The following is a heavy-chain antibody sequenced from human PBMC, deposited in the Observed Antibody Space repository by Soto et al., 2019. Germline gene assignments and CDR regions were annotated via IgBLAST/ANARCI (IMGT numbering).Heavy chain of an antibody. CDR2: INHSGIT. J-gene: IGHJ6*02. Sequence: QVQVQQWGAGLLKPSETLSLTCAVYGGSFSDYYGTWIRQSPGKGLEWIGEINHSGITYYNPSLKSRFTISVDTSKNQFSLKLRSVTAADTAVYYCARGRLEWLLLGDGVDVWGQGTTVTVSS. CDR1: GGSFSDYY. D-gene: IGHD3-3*01. CDR3: ARGRLEWLLLGDGVDV. V-gene: IGHV4-34*01.